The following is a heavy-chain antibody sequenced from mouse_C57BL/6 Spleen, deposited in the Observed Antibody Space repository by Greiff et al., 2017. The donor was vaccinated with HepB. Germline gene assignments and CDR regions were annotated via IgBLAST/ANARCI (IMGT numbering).Heavy chain of an antibody. CDR3: ARSVTTVSYWYFDV. Sequence: QVQLQQPGTELVKPGASVKLSCKASGYTFTSYWMHWVKQRPGQGLEWIGNINPSNGGTNYNEKFKSKATLTVDKSSSTAYMQLSSLTSEDSAVYYCARSVTTVSYWYFDVWGTGTTVTVSS. J-gene: IGHJ1*03. CDR1: GYTFTSYW. D-gene: IGHD1-1*01. V-gene: IGHV1-53*01. CDR2: INPSNGGT.